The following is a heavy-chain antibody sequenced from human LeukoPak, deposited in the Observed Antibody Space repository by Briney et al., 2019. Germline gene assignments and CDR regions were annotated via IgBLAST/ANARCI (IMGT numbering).Heavy chain of an antibody. J-gene: IGHJ4*02. CDR3: ARARSPISLSFDY. Sequence: ASVKVSCKASGYTFTGYYMHWVRQAPGQGLEWMGWINPNSGGTNYAQKFQGRVTMTRDTSISTAYMELSRLRSDDTAVYYCARARSPISLSFDYWGQGTLVTVSS. V-gene: IGHV1-2*02. CDR1: GYTFTGYY. D-gene: IGHD2-21*01. CDR2: INPNSGGT.